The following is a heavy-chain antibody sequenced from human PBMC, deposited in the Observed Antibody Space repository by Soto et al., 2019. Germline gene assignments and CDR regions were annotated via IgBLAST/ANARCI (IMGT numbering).Heavy chain of an antibody. D-gene: IGHD1-1*01. CDR1: GGTFSSYA. Sequence: SVKVSCKASGGTFSSYAISWVRQAPGQGLEWMGGIIPIFGTANYAQKFQGRVTITADESTSTAYMELSSLRSEDTAVYYCAREGRLEQYYYYYGMDVWGQGTTVTVSS. V-gene: IGHV1-69*13. J-gene: IGHJ6*02. CDR3: AREGRLEQYYYYYGMDV. CDR2: IIPIFGTA.